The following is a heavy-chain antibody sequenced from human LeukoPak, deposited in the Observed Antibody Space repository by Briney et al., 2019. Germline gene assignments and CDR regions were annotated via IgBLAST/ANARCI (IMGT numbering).Heavy chain of an antibody. CDR3: AQANWGLPFDY. Sequence: PGGSLRLSCAASGFTFSDYYMSWIRQAPGKGLEWVSYISSSGSTICNADSVKGRFTISRDNAKNSLYLQMNSLRAEDTAVYYCAQANWGLPFDYWGQGTLVTVSS. V-gene: IGHV3-11*01. CDR2: ISSSGSTI. CDR1: GFTFSDYY. J-gene: IGHJ4*02. D-gene: IGHD7-27*01.